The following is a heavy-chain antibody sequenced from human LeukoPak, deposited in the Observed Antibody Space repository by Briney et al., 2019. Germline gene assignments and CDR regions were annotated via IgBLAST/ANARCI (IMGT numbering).Heavy chain of an antibody. CDR2: IYYSGST. CDR3: ARVTRLDAFDI. CDR1: GGSISSYY. Sequence: KTSETLSLTCTVSGGSISSYYWSWIRQPPGKGLEWIGYIYYSGSTNYNPSLKSRVTISVDTSKNQFSLKLSSVTAADTAVYYCARVTRLDAFDIWGQGTMVTVSS. V-gene: IGHV4-59*08. D-gene: IGHD1-1*01. J-gene: IGHJ3*02.